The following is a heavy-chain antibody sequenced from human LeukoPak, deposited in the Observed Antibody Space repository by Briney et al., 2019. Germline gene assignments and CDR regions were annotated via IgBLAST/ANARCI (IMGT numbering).Heavy chain of an antibody. V-gene: IGHV1-18*01. J-gene: IGHJ4*02. CDR1: GYTFTNYG. Sequence: ASVKVSCKASGYTFTNYGISWVRQAPGQGLEWMGWISAYNGNTNYAQKLQGRVTMTTDTSTSTAYMELRSLTSEDAAVYYCARVTSGTSCPGCHYWGQGTLVTVSS. D-gene: IGHD2-2*01. CDR3: ARVTSGTSCPGCHY. CDR2: ISAYNGNT.